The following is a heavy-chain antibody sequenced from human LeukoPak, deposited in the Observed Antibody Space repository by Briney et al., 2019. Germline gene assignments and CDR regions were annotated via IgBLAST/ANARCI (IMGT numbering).Heavy chain of an antibody. CDR3: AREGGSYSEGGCY. CDR1: GFTFTGYY. D-gene: IGHD1-26*01. Sequence: SPKVSCTASGFTFTGYYMRWVRQAPGQGLEWVSCINTNSGGTNYTQKLQGSVTMTRDTSISKSYMELSRLRSADTAVYYCAREGGSYSEGGCYWGQGAIVTVAS. J-gene: IGHJ4*02. V-gene: IGHV1-2*02. CDR2: INTNSGGT.